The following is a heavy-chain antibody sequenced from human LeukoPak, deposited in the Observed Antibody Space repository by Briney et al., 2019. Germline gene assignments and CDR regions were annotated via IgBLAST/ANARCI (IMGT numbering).Heavy chain of an antibody. J-gene: IGHJ4*02. V-gene: IGHV3-23*01. D-gene: IGHD6-19*01. CDR1: GFTFSGFA. Sequence: GGSLRLSCAASGFTFSGFAMSWVRRTPGKGLEWVSGISGSGGSTYYADSVKGRFTISRDNSKNTLYLQMNSLRAEDTAVYYCAKSAIAVAGPNNYWGQGTLVTVSS. CDR2: ISGSGGST. CDR3: AKSAIAVAGPNNY.